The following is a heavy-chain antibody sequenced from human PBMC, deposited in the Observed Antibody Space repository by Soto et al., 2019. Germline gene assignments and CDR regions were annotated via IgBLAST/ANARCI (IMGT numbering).Heavy chain of an antibody. V-gene: IGHV4-30-2*01. CDR1: GGSISSGGYS. Sequence: TLSLTCAVSGGSISSGGYSWSWIRQPPGKGLEWIGYIYHSGSTYYNPSLKSRVTISVDRSKNQFSLRLSSVTAADTAVYYCAGGIAARPLGYWGQGTLVTVS. J-gene: IGHJ4*02. CDR3: AGGIAARPLGY. D-gene: IGHD6-6*01. CDR2: IYHSGST.